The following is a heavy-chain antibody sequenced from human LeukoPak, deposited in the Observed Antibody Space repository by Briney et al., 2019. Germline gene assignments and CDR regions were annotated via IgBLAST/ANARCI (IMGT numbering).Heavy chain of an antibody. Sequence: GGSLRLSCAASGFTFSSYGMHWARQAPGKGLEWVAVIWYDGSNKYYADSVKGRFTISRDNSKNTLYLQMNSLRAEDTAVYYCARDPLRGYGYGYFGLGEPTYYFDYWGQGTLVTVSS. D-gene: IGHD5-18*01. V-gene: IGHV3-33*01. CDR2: IWYDGSNK. CDR3: ARDPLRGYGYGYFGLGEPTYYFDY. CDR1: GFTFSSYG. J-gene: IGHJ4*02.